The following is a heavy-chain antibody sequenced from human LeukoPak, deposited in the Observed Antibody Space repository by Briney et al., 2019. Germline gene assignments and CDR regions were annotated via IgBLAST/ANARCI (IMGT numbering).Heavy chain of an antibody. D-gene: IGHD2-2*01. J-gene: IGHJ6*03. CDR3: ARDGEYCSSTSCYGHDYYYMDV. CDR1: GYTFTGYY. Sequence: GSVKVSCKASGYTFTGYYIHWVRQAPGQGLEWMGRINPNSGGTNYAQKFQGRVTMTRDTSISTAYMELSRLRSDDTAVYYCARDGEYCSSTSCYGHDYYYMDVWGKGITVTVSS. CDR2: INPNSGGT. V-gene: IGHV1-2*06.